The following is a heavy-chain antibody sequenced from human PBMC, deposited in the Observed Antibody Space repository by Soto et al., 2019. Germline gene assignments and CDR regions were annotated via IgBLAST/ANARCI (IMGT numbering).Heavy chain of an antibody. CDR3: ARGVGCSSTGCYRTPEDWFDP. CDR2: IIPILGIA. D-gene: IGHD2-2*01. CDR1: GGTFSSYT. V-gene: IGHV1-69*02. Sequence: SVKVSCKASGGTFSSYTISWVRQAPGQGLEWMGRIIPILGIANYAQKFQGRVTITADKSTSTAYMELSSLRSEDTAVYYCARGVGCSSTGCYRTPEDWFDPWGQGTLVTVSS. J-gene: IGHJ5*02.